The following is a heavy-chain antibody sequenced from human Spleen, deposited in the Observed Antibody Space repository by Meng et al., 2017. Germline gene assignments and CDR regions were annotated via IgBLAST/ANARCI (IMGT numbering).Heavy chain of an antibody. CDR2: ISSSGSTI. V-gene: IGHV3-48*03. Sequence: GGSLRLSCAASGFTFSSYEMNWVRQAPGKGLEWVSYISSSGSTIYYADSVKGRFTISRDNAKNSLYLQMNSLRAEDTAVYYCARDRGDLSYGMDVWGQGTTVTGSS. CDR1: GFTFSSYE. J-gene: IGHJ6*01. CDR3: ARDRGDLSYGMDV. D-gene: IGHD2-21*02.